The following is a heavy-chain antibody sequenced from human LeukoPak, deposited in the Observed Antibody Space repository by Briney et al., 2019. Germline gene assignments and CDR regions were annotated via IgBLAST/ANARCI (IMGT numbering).Heavy chain of an antibody. J-gene: IGHJ4*02. V-gene: IGHV4-39*07. Sequence: SETLSLTCTVSGGSISSGSYYWGWIRQPPGKGLEWIGSIYYSGSTYYNPSLKSRVTMSVDTSKNQFSLKLSSVTAADTAVYYCAREGFYIVATSCYFDYWGQGTLVTVSS. CDR1: GGSISSGSYY. CDR3: AREGFYIVATSCYFDY. D-gene: IGHD5-12*01. CDR2: IYYSGST.